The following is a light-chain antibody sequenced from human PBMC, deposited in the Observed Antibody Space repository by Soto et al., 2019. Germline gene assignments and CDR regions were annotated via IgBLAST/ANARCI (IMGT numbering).Light chain of an antibody. CDR3: QQYGSSPLT. J-gene: IGKJ5*01. CDR2: GAS. V-gene: IGKV3-20*01. Sequence: EIVLEQSPGTLSLSPGERATLSCHASQSVSSSYLAWYQQKPGQAPRLLIYGASSRATGIPDRFSGSGSGTDFTLTISRLEPEDFAVYYCQQYGSSPLTFGGGTRLEIK. CDR1: QSVSSSY.